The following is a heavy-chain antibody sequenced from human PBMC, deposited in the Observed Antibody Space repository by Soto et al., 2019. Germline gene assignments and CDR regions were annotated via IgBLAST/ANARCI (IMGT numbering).Heavy chain of an antibody. CDR3: ARTKDIGVVPAAPKGGWFDP. CDR2: IYHSGST. Sequence: SETLSLTCAVSGVSISSGGYSWSWIRQPPGKGLEWIGYIYHSGSTYYNPSLKSRVTISVDRSKNQFSLKLSSVTAADTAVYYCARTKDIGVVPAAPKGGWFDPWGQGTLVTVSS. D-gene: IGHD2-2*01. CDR1: GVSISSGGYS. V-gene: IGHV4-30-2*01. J-gene: IGHJ5*02.